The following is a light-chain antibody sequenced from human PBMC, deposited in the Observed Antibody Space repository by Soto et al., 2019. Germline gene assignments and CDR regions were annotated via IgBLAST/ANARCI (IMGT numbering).Light chain of an antibody. CDR3: QQYANSTWT. CDR2: GAS. CDR1: QSVSSNY. V-gene: IGKV3-20*01. J-gene: IGKJ1*01. Sequence: LSPGERATLSCRASQSVSSNYLAWYQQKPGQAPRLLIYGASIRATGIPDRFSGSGSGTDFTLTISRLEPEDFAVFYCQQYANSTWTFGQGTKVEIK.